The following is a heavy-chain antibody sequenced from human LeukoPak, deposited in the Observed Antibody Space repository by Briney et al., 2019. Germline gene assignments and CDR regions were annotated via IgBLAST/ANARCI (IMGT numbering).Heavy chain of an antibody. Sequence: GGSLRLSCAASGFTFSSYAMSWVRQAPGKGLEWVSAISGSGGSTYYADSVKGRFTMSRDNSKSTLYLQMNSLRAEDTAVYYCAKFLPTHIVVANYYFDYWGQGTLVTVSS. CDR3: AKFLPTHIVVANYYFDY. J-gene: IGHJ4*02. V-gene: IGHV3-23*01. CDR2: ISGSGGST. CDR1: GFTFSSYA. D-gene: IGHD2-21*01.